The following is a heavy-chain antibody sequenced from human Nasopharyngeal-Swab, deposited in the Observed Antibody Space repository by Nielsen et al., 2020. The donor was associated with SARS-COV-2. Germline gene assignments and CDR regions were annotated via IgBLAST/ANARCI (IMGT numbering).Heavy chain of an antibody. CDR1: GFTFSSYS. V-gene: IGHV3-21*04. D-gene: IGHD1-26*01. J-gene: IGHJ3*02. CDR3: ASGGRRDDAFDI. Sequence: GESLKISCAASGFTFSSYSMNWVRQAPGKGLEWVSSISSSSSYIYYADSVKGRSTISRDNAKNSLYLQMNSLRAEDTAVYYCASGGRRDDAFDIWGQGTMVTVSS. CDR2: ISSSSSYI.